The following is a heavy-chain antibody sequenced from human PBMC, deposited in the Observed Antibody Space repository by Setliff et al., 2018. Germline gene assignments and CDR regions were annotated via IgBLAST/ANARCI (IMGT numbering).Heavy chain of an antibody. CDR3: AKEGYYDHFGYYHYYFDF. CDR1: GGSVSSGSYY. Sequence: SETLSLTCTVSGGSVSSGSYYWSWIRQPAGKGLEWIGRIYTSGSTNYNPSLKSRVAISVDTSKNQFSLRRSSVTAADTAVYYCAKEGYYDHFGYYHYYFDFWGQGTLVTVSS. J-gene: IGHJ4*02. D-gene: IGHD3-22*01. V-gene: IGHV4-61*02. CDR2: IYTSGST.